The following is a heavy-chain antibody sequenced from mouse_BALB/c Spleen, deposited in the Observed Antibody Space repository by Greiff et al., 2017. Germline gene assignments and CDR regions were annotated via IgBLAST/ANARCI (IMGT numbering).Heavy chain of an antibody. V-gene: IGHV3-6*02. CDR1: GYSFTSGYY. D-gene: IGHD3-3*01. CDR3: ARGDWSWFAY. Sequence: DVKLQESGPGLVKPSQSLSLTCSVTGYSFTSGYYWNWIRQFPGNKLEWMGYIIYDGSNNYNPTLKNRISITRDTSKNQFFLKLNSVTTEDTATYYCARGDWSWFAYWGQGTLVTVSA. CDR2: IIYDGSN. J-gene: IGHJ3*01.